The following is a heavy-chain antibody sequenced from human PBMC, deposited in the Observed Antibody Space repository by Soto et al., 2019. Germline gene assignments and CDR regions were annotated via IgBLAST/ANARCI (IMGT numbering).Heavy chain of an antibody. CDR3: ATLSDIVVVPAAVSDY. CDR1: GFTFSSYG. J-gene: IGHJ4*02. V-gene: IGHV3-33*01. CDR2: IWYDGSNK. D-gene: IGHD2-2*01. Sequence: GGSLRLSCAASGFTFSSYGMHWVRQAPGKGLEWVAVIWYDGSNKYYADSVKGRFTISRDNSKNTLYPQMNSLRAEDTAVYYCATLSDIVVVPAAVSDYWGQGTLVTVSS.